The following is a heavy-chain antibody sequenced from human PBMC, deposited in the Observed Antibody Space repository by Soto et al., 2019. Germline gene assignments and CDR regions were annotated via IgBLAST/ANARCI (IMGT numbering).Heavy chain of an antibody. J-gene: IGHJ4*02. CDR3: ARASWGGVGTTSY. V-gene: IGHV1-18*01. Sequence: QVQLVPSGPEVKKPWASAKVSCKTSGYIFSNFGISWMRQVPGQGLEWMGWISAYNGSINYAQKFQDRVTLTTDTSTNTAYMELRSLRSDDTAVYYCARASWGGVGTTSYCGQGTLVTVSS. CDR1: GYIFSNFG. D-gene: IGHD1-26*01. CDR2: ISAYNGSI.